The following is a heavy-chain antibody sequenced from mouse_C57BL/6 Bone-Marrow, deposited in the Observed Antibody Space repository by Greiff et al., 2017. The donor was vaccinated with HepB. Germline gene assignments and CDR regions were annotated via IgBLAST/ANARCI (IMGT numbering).Heavy chain of an antibody. V-gene: IGHV1-75*01. CDR3: ARKADYDGSSFWYIDV. D-gene: IGHD1-1*01. CDR2: IFPGSGST. J-gene: IGHJ1*03. Sequence: VQLQQSGPELVKPGASVKISCKASGYTFTDYYINWVKQRPGQGLEWIGWIFPGSGSTYYNEKFKGKATLTVDKSSSTAYMLLSSLTSEDSAVYVGARKADYDGSSFWYIDVWGKGTTVTVAS. CDR1: GYTFTDYY.